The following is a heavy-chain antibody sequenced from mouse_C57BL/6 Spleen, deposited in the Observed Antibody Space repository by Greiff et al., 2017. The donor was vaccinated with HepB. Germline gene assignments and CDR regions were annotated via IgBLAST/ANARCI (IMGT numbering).Heavy chain of an antibody. V-gene: IGHV3-6*01. CDR2: ISYDGSN. CDR3: ARIYYDYDGPY. Sequence: EVKLLESGPGLVKPSQSLSLTCSVTGYSITSGYYWNWIRQFPGNKLEWMGYISYDGSNNYNPSLKNRISITRDTSKNQFFLKLNSVTTEDTATYYCARIYYDYDGPYWGQGTLVTVSA. J-gene: IGHJ3*01. D-gene: IGHD2-4*01. CDR1: GYSITSGYY.